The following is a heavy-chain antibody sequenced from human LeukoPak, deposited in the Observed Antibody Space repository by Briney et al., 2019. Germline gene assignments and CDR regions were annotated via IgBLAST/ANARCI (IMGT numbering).Heavy chain of an antibody. CDR3: ARGDSSGQYGVY. V-gene: IGHV1-69*13. D-gene: IGHD3-22*01. Sequence: SVKVSCKASGGTFSSYAISWVRRAPGQGLEWMGGIIPIFGTANYAQKFQGRVTITADESTSTAYMELSSLRSEDTAVYYCARGDSSGQYGVYWGQGTLVTVSS. J-gene: IGHJ4*02. CDR2: IIPIFGTA. CDR1: GGTFSSYA.